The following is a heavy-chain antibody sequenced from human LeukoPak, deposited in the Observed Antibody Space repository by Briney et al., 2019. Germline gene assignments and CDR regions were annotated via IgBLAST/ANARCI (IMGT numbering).Heavy chain of an antibody. CDR2: IYHSGST. V-gene: IGHV4-38-2*01. CDR3: ARSAVRNYYFDY. Sequence: SETLSLTCAVSGYSISSGYYWGWIRHPPGKGLEWIGSIYHSGSTYYNPSLKSRVTISVDTSKNQFSLKLSSVTAADTAVYYCARSAVRNYYFDYWGQGTLVTVSS. J-gene: IGHJ4*02. CDR1: GYSISSGYY. D-gene: IGHD6-6*01.